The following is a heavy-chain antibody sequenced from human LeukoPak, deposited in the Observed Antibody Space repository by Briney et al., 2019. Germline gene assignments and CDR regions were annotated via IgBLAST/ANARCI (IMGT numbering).Heavy chain of an antibody. D-gene: IGHD2-21*02. V-gene: IGHV3-15*01. CDR2: IKSKTDGGTT. CDR1: GFTLSNAW. Sequence: GGSLRLSCAASGFTLSNAWMSWVRQAPGKGLEWVGRIKSKTDGGTTDYAAPVKGRFTISRDDSKNTLYLQMNSLKTEDTAVYYCTTEGGPYCGGDCYFFDYWGQGTLVTVSS. CDR3: TTEGGPYCGGDCYFFDY. J-gene: IGHJ4*02.